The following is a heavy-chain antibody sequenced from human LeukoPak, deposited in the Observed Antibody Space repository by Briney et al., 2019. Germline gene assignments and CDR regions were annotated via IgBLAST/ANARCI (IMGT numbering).Heavy chain of an antibody. D-gene: IGHD6-13*01. J-gene: IGHJ3*02. CDR3: ASADIAAALGAFDI. Sequence: ASVKVSCKASNYIFSSYGISWVRQAPGQGLEWMAWINAYNGDTNYAQKFQGRVTLTTDTSTSTAYMELRSLRSDDTAVYYCASADIAAALGAFDIWGQGTMVTVSS. CDR1: NYIFSSYG. V-gene: IGHV1-18*01. CDR2: INAYNGDT.